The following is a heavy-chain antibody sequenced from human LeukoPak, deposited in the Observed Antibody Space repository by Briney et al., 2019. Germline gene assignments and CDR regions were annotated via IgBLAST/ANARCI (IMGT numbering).Heavy chain of an antibody. Sequence: PSQTLSLTCTVSGGSISSGSYYWTWIRQPAGKGLEWIGHLYISGTTSYNPSLQSRVTISADTSRHQFSLRLTSATAADTAVYYCARAGGSVGWYGTIDSWGQGTLVTVSS. CDR1: GGSISSGSYY. D-gene: IGHD6-19*01. CDR3: ARAGGSVGWYGTIDS. J-gene: IGHJ4*02. V-gene: IGHV4-61*09. CDR2: LYISGTT.